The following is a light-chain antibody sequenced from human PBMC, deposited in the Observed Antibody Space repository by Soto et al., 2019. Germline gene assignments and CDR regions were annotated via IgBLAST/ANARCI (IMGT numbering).Light chain of an antibody. V-gene: IGLV1-40*01. Sequence: QSMLTQPPSVSGAPGQRVTISCTGSSSNIGAGYNVHWYQQLPGTAPKLLIYANSNRPSGVPDRFSGSKSGTSASLAITGLQAEDEADYYCQSYDSSLSEGVFGGGTKLTVL. J-gene: IGLJ2*01. CDR1: SSNIGAGYN. CDR3: QSYDSSLSEGV. CDR2: ANS.